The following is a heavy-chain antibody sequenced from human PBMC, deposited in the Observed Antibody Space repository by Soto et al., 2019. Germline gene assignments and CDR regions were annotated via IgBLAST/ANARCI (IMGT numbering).Heavy chain of an antibody. V-gene: IGHV5-51*01. D-gene: IGHD2-21*02. J-gene: IGHJ4*02. CDR3: ATLGVVVTAMGEAFDY. Sequence: GESLKISCKGSGYSFTSYWIGWVRQMPGKGLEWMGIIYPGDSDTRYSPSFQGQVTISADKSISTAYLQWSSLKASDTAMYYCATLGVVVTAMGEAFDYWGQGTLVTVSS. CDR2: IYPGDSDT. CDR1: GYSFTSYW.